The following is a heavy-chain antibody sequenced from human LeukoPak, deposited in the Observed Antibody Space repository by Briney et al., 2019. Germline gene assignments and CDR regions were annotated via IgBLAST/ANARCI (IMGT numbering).Heavy chain of an antibody. Sequence: GASVKVSCKASGYTFTGYYMHWVRQAPGQGLEWMGWINPNSGGTNYAQKFQGWVTMTRDTSISTAYMELSRLRSEDTAVYYCARPWNDRSDAFDIWGQGTMVTVSS. V-gene: IGHV1-2*04. CDR2: INPNSGGT. CDR3: ARPWNDRSDAFDI. J-gene: IGHJ3*02. CDR1: GYTFTGYY. D-gene: IGHD1-1*01.